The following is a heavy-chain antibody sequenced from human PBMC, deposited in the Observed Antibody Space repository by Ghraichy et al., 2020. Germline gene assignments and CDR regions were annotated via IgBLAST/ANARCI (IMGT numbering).Heavy chain of an antibody. V-gene: IGHV3-23*01. Sequence: LSLTCAASGFTFSSYAMSWVRQSPGKRLEWVSAITGNGESTFYADSVKGRFTISRDTSKNMLYMLMSSLRAEDTAVYYCAKVHRYSSAWYGGRAIDAFDIWGQGTMVTVSS. CDR3: AKVHRYSSAWYGGRAIDAFDI. J-gene: IGHJ3*02. CDR1: GFTFSSYA. CDR2: ITGNGEST. D-gene: IGHD6-19*01.